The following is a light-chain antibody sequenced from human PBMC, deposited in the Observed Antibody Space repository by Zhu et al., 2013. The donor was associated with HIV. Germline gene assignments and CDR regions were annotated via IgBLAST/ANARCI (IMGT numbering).Light chain of an antibody. Sequence: DIQMTQSPSSLSASVGDRVTITCRASQGIRNHLAWYQQKPGKAPKRLIYVAYSLQSGVPSRFSGSTTGTDFTLTISNLQPEDFATYYCQQFNSYPFTFGPGTEVDIK. J-gene: IGKJ3*01. CDR3: QQFNSYPFT. V-gene: IGKV1-17*02. CDR2: VAY. CDR1: QGIRNH.